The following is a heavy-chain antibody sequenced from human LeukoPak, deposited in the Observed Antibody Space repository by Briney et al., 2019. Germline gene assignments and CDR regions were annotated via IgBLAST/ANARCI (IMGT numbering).Heavy chain of an antibody. J-gene: IGHJ4*02. Sequence: GGSLRLSCAASGFTFSSYGMHWVRQAPGKGLEWVAFIRYDGSNKYCADSVKGRFTISRDNSKNTLYLQMNSLRAEDTAVYYCAKDMERYCSSTSCPLYFDYWGQGTLVTVSS. V-gene: IGHV3-30*02. D-gene: IGHD2-2*01. CDR2: IRYDGSNK. CDR3: AKDMERYCSSTSCPLYFDY. CDR1: GFTFSSYG.